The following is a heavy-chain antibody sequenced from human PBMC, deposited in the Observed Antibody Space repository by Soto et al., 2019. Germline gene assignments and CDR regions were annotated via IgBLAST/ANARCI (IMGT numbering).Heavy chain of an antibody. Sequence: GASVKVSCKASGYTFTSYGISWVRQAPGQGLEWMGWISGYNGDTNYAQKFQDRVSMTIDTSTGTAYMELRSLTSDDTAIYYCAKNVQPHNYYSVLDVGGQGNKLPVSS. J-gene: IGHJ6*02. CDR3: AKNVQPHNYYSVLDV. CDR1: GYTFTSYG. D-gene: IGHD3-10*02. V-gene: IGHV1-18*01. CDR2: ISGYNGDT.